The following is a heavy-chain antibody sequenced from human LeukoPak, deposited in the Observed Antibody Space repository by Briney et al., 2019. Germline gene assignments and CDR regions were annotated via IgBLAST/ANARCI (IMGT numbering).Heavy chain of an antibody. CDR2: IYSGGST. Sequence: GGSLRLSCAASGFTVSSNYMSWVRQAPGKGLEWVSVIYSGGSTYYADSVKGRFTISRDNFKNTLYLQMNSLRAEDTAVYYCATKSSGRAADNWGQGTLVTVSS. CDR1: GFTVSSNY. V-gene: IGHV3-53*01. J-gene: IGHJ4*02. CDR3: ATKSSGRAADN. D-gene: IGHD1-26*01.